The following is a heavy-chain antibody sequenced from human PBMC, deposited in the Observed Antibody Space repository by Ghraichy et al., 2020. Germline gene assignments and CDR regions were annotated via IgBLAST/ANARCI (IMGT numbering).Heavy chain of an antibody. J-gene: IGHJ4*02. Sequence: GGSLRLSCAASGFTFSSYGMHWVRQAPGKGLEWVAFIRYDGSNKYYADSVKGRFTISRDNSKNTLYLQMNSLRAEDTAVYNCAKPLTTVTPFDYWGQGTLVTVSS. CDR3: AKPLTTVTPFDY. V-gene: IGHV3-30*02. CDR1: GFTFSSYG. D-gene: IGHD4-17*01. CDR2: IRYDGSNK.